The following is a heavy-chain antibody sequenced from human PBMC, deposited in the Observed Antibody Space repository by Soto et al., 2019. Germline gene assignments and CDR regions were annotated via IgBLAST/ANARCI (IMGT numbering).Heavy chain of an antibody. V-gene: IGHV1-18*01. CDR1: GYTLNNYG. J-gene: IGHJ3*02. Sequence: ASVKVSCKASGYTLNNYGISWVRQAPGQGLEWMGWISPYNVNTNYAQNLQGRVTMTTDTSTSTGYMELRNLRSDDTAVYYCARVKGAGSAQDEDAFDIWGQGTMVTVSS. D-gene: IGHD3-10*01. CDR3: ARVKGAGSAQDEDAFDI. CDR2: ISPYNVNT.